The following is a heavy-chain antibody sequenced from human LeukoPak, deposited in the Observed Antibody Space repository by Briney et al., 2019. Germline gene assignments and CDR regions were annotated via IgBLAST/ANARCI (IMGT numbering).Heavy chain of an antibody. V-gene: IGHV4-34*01. CDR1: GGSFSGYY. Sequence: PSETLSLTCAVYGGSFSGYYWSWIRQPPGTGLEWIGEINHSGSTNYNPSLKSRVTISVDTSKNQFSLKLSSVTAADTAVYYCARHLSDAADAFDIWGQGTMVTVSS. CDR3: ARHLSDAADAFDI. J-gene: IGHJ3*02. D-gene: IGHD2/OR15-2a*01. CDR2: INHSGST.